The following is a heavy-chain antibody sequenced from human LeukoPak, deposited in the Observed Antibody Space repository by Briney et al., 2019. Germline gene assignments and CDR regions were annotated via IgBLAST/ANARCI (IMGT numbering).Heavy chain of an antibody. Sequence: SETLSLTCAVYVGSFSGYYWSWIRQPPGKGLEWIGEINHSGSTNYNPSLKSRVTTSIDPSKNQVSLKLTSVTAADTAVYYCARVNYYGSGGYYWWFDPWGQGTLVTVSS. CDR3: ARVNYYGSGGYYWWFDP. CDR1: VGSFSGYY. CDR2: INHSGST. D-gene: IGHD3-22*01. J-gene: IGHJ5*02. V-gene: IGHV4-34*01.